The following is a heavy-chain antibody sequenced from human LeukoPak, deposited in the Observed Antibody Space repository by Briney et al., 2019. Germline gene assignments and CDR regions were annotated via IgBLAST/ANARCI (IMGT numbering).Heavy chain of an antibody. V-gene: IGHV4-30-4*07. D-gene: IGHD5-18*01. J-gene: IGHJ4*02. Sequence: SETLSLTCAVSGGSISSGGYSWSWIRQPPGKGLEWIGYIYYSGSTYYNPSLKSRVTISVDTSKNQFSLKLSSVTAADTAVYYCATLPNYSYGHPYYFDSWGQGTLVTVSS. CDR3: ATLPNYSYGHPYYFDS. CDR1: GGSISSGGYS. CDR2: IYYSGST.